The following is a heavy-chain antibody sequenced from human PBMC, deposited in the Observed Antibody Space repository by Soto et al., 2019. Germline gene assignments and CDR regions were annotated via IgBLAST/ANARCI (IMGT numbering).Heavy chain of an antibody. V-gene: IGHV4-61*01. CDR1: GGSVSSGSNY. CDR2: IYYSGST. CDR3: ARVAAKGVVGY. J-gene: IGHJ4*02. D-gene: IGHD3-10*01. Sequence: PSETLSLTCTVSGGSVSSGSNYWSWIRQPPGKGLEWIGYIYYSGSTNYNPSLKSRVTISVDTSKNQFSLKLSSVTAADTAVYYCARVAAKGVVGYWRQGTLVTVSS.